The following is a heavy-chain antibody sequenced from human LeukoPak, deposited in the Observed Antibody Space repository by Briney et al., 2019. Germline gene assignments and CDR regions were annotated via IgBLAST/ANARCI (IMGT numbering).Heavy chain of an antibody. D-gene: IGHD4-17*01. J-gene: IGHJ4*02. CDR3: ARGGFRGDRDY. CDR1: GYTFTSYD. Sequence: ASVKVSCKASGYTFTSYDINWVRQSTGQGLEWMGWMNPTSGNTGYAQEFQGRVTMTRDTSVSTAYMELSSLRSEDTAVYYCARGGFRGDRDYWGQGTLLTVSS. CDR2: MNPTSGNT. V-gene: IGHV1-8*01.